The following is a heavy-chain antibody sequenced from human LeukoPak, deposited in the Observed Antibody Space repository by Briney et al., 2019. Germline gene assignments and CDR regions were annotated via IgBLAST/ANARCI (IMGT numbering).Heavy chain of an antibody. CDR2: ISSSGANT. V-gene: IGHV3-23*01. CDR1: GFSFSSYA. Sequence: PGGSLRLSCAASGFSFSSYAMSWVRQAPGKGLEWVSSISSSGANTYFVDSVKGRFTIARDNSKNTLYLQMSSLRAEDTAVYYCAKRDRPCSGDCSAPYYFDYWGQGTLVTVSS. D-gene: IGHD2-21*02. J-gene: IGHJ4*02. CDR3: AKRDRPCSGDCSAPYYFDY.